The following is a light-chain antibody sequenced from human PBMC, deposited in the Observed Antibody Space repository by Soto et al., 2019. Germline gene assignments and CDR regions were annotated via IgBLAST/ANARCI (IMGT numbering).Light chain of an antibody. CDR2: GAS. J-gene: IGKJ5*01. CDR3: QQYGSSPPIT. V-gene: IGKV3-20*01. CDR1: QSVGSNY. Sequence: VLKQFQVTFSLSPRERATRSCRASQSVGSNYLAWYQQRPGQPPNLLIFGASHRAPDIPDRFSGSGSGTDFTLTISRLEPEDFAVYYCQQYGSSPPITFGQGTRLAIK.